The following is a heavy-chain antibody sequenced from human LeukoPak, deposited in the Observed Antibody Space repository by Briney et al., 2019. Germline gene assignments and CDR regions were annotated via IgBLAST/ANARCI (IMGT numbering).Heavy chain of an antibody. Sequence: SSETLSLTCAVYGGSFSGYYWSWIRQPPGKGLEWIGEINHSGSTNYNPSLKSRVTISVDTSKNQFSLKLSSVTAADTAVYYCARGRVRGVIILDYWGQGTLVTVSS. CDR1: GGSFSGYY. CDR2: INHSGST. CDR3: ARGRVRGVIILDY. J-gene: IGHJ4*02. V-gene: IGHV4-34*01. D-gene: IGHD3-10*01.